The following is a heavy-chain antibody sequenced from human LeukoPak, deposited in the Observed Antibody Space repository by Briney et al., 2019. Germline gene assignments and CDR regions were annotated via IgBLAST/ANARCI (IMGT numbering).Heavy chain of an antibody. Sequence: GGSLRLSCATSGFTFSSYAMHWVRQAPGKGLEWVAVISYDGSNKYYADSVKGRFTISRDNSKNTLYLQMNSLRAEDTAVYYCARDRFLEWLLYDDAFDIWGQGTMVTVSS. D-gene: IGHD3-3*01. CDR1: GFTFSSYA. J-gene: IGHJ3*02. CDR2: ISYDGSNK. V-gene: IGHV3-30-3*01. CDR3: ARDRFLEWLLYDDAFDI.